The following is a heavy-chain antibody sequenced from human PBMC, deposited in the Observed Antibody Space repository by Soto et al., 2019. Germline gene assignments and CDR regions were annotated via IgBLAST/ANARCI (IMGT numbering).Heavy chain of an antibody. Sequence: GGSLRLSCAASGFTFSDHYMDWVRQAPGKGLEWVARIKNNANSYAIEYAASVKGRFTISRDNAKNSLYLQMNSLRAEDTAVYYCARDSLNRYNWNDGYYYYYGMDVWGQGTTVTVSS. CDR2: IKNNANSYAI. D-gene: IGHD1-20*01. V-gene: IGHV3-72*01. CDR3: ARDSLNRYNWNDGYYYYYGMDV. J-gene: IGHJ6*02. CDR1: GFTFSDHY.